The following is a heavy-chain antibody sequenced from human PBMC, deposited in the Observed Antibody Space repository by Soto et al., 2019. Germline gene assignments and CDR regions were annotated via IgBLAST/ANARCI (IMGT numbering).Heavy chain of an antibody. CDR1: GDSISRYY. J-gene: IGHJ6*03. CDR2: IYYSGST. V-gene: IGHV4-59*08. Sequence: SETLSLTCTVSGDSISRYYWSWIRQPPGKGLEWIGYIYYSGSTNYNPSLKSRVTISVDTSKNQFSLKLSSVTAADTAVYYCARLQLERVSYYYYMDVWGKGTTVTVSS. D-gene: IGHD1-1*01. CDR3: ARLQLERVSYYYYMDV.